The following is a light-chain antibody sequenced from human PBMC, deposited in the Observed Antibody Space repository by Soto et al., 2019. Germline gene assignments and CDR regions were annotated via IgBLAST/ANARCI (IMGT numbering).Light chain of an antibody. CDR1: QSVRNNY. CDR2: AAS. Sequence: ILLTPSPGTLSLSPGEIATLSCRAIQSVRNNYLAWYQQRPGQAPRLLIYAASSRATGIPDRFSGSGSGTDFTLTISRLEPEDFAVYYCQQRGGAPTWTFGQGTKVDIK. CDR3: QQRGGAPTWT. V-gene: IGKV3-20*01. J-gene: IGKJ1*01.